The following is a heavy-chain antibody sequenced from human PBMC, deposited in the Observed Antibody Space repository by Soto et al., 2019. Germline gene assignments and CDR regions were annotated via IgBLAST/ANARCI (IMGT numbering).Heavy chain of an antibody. D-gene: IGHD2-2*01. CDR3: ARDRTPDIVVVPGAKHYYMDV. CDR2: IYYSGST. CDR1: GGSISSGGYY. Sequence: QVQLQESGPGLVKPSQTLSLTCTVSGGSISSGGYYWSWIRQHPGKGLEWIGYIYYSGSTYYNPSLKSRVTISVDTSKHQFSLKLSSVTAADTAVYYCARDRTPDIVVVPGAKHYYMDVWGKGTTVTVSS. J-gene: IGHJ6*03. V-gene: IGHV4-31*03.